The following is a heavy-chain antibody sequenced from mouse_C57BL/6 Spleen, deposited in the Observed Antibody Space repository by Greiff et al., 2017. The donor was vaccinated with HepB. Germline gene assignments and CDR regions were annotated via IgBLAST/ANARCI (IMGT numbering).Heavy chain of an antibody. Sequence: VMLVESGAELVRPGTSVKMSCKASGYTFTNYWIGWAKQRPGHGLEWIGDIYPGGGYTNYNEKFKGKATLTADKSSSTAYMQFSSLTSEDSAIYYCALITTPYYFDYWGQGTTLTVSS. CDR3: ALITTPYYFDY. D-gene: IGHD1-1*01. CDR1: GYTFTNYW. J-gene: IGHJ2*01. CDR2: IYPGGGYT. V-gene: IGHV1-63*01.